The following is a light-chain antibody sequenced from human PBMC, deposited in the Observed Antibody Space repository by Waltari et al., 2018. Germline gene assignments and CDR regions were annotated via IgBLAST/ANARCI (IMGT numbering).Light chain of an antibody. V-gene: IGKV3-15*01. Sequence: EVVMTQSPATLSVSPGERVNLFCRASQSVGNNVAWYQQKPGQAPRILIYVASTRATGVPDRFSGSGSGTEFTLTVTSLQSEDFAVYYCQQYDNWPPLTFGGGTKVDLK. J-gene: IGKJ4*01. CDR1: QSVGNN. CDR3: QQYDNWPPLT. CDR2: VAS.